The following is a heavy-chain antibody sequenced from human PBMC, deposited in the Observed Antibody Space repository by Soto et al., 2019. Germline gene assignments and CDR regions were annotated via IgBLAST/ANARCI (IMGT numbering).Heavy chain of an antibody. Sequence: QVQLVGSGGGVVQPGTSLRLSCAASGFTFKTHAMHWVRQAPGKGLEWMAVIAYDGNEKFYADSVKGRFTISRDNSKNALYLQINTPRNEDTAVYYCGKDVGDYVPYYYGVDVWGQGTTVTVSS. CDR1: GFTFKTHA. CDR2: IAYDGNEK. V-gene: IGHV3-30*18. J-gene: IGHJ6*02. CDR3: GKDVGDYVPYYYGVDV. D-gene: IGHD1-26*01.